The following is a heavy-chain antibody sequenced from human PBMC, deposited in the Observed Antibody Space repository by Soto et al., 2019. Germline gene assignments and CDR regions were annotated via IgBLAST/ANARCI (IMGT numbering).Heavy chain of an antibody. CDR3: ARGAVVAATGTFYMDV. CDR2: IYYSGST. CDR1: GGPISSGGYY. D-gene: IGHD2-15*01. V-gene: IGHV4-31*03. J-gene: IGHJ6*03. Sequence: SETLSLTCTVSGGPISSGGYYWSWIRQHPGKGLEWIGYIYYSGSTYYNPSLKSRVTISVDTSKNQFSLKLSSVTAADTAVYFCARGAVVAATGTFYMDVWGKGTTVTVSS.